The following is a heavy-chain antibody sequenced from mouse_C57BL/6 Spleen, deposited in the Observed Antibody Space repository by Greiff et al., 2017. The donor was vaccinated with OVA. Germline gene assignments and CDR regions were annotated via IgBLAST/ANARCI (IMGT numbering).Heavy chain of an antibody. CDR3: ARDPYDGYYYFDY. CDR1: GFTFSSYA. V-gene: IGHV5-4*01. CDR2: ISDGGSYT. Sequence: EVQRVESGGGLVKPGGSLKLSCAASGFTFSSYAMSWVRQTPEKRLEWVATISDGGSYTYYPDNVKGRFTISRDNAKNNLYLQMSHLKSEDTAMYYCARDPYDGYYYFDYWGQGTTLTVSS. J-gene: IGHJ2*01. D-gene: IGHD2-3*01.